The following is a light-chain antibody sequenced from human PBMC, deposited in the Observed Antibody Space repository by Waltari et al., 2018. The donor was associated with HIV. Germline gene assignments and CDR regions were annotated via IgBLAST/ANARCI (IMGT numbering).Light chain of an antibody. J-gene: IGLJ2*01. CDR2: DDS. CDR3: SSYAGWDNSVL. Sequence: SYVLTQPPSVSVAPRQTARLTCGGNNIGSKSVHWYQQKPGQAPVLVVYDDSDRPSGIPERFSGSKSGFTASLTVSGLQADDEADYYCSSYAGWDNSVLFGGGTKLTVL. V-gene: IGLV3-21*02. CDR1: NIGSKS.